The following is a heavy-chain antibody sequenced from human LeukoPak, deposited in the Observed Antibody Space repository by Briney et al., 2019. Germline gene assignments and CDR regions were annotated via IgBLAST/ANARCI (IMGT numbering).Heavy chain of an antibody. CDR2: INHSGST. V-gene: IGHV4-34*01. D-gene: IGHD3-3*01. CDR1: GGSFSGYY. Sequence: PSETLSLTCAVYGGSFSGYYWSWIRQPPGKGLEWIGEINHSGSTNYNPSLKSRVTISVDTSKNQFSLKLSSVTAADTAVYYCARGRAYYDFWSGPRPFDYWGQGTLVTVSS. CDR3: ARGRAYYDFWSGPRPFDY. J-gene: IGHJ4*02.